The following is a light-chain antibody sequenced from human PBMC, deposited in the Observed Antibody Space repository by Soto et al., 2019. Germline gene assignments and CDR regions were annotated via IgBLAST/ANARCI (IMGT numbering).Light chain of an antibody. CDR1: QSVRSNY. CDR2: GAS. V-gene: IGKV3-20*01. CDR3: QQYGSSPIT. Sequence: EIVLTQSPGTLSLSPGERATLSCRASQSVRSNYLAWYRQKPGQAPRLVLYGASSRATGMPDRFTGSGSGTDFTLTISRLEPEDFAVYYCQQYGSSPITFGQGTRLDIK. J-gene: IGKJ5*01.